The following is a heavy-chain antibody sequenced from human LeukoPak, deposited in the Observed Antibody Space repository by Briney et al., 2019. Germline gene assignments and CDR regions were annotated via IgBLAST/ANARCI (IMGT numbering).Heavy chain of an antibody. V-gene: IGHV7-4-1*02. CDR3: ARPLNSGTYYTDY. D-gene: IGHD1-26*01. Sequence: ASVKVSCKASGDTFTTYGISWVRQAPGQGLEWMGWINTYTGNPTYAQGFSGRFVFSLDTSVSTAYLQISSLKAEDTAVYYCARPLNSGTYYTDYWGQGTLVTVSS. CDR2: INTYTGNP. J-gene: IGHJ4*02. CDR1: GDTFTTYG.